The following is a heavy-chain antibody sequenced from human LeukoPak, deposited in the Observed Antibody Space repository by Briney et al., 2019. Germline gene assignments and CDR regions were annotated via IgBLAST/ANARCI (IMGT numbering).Heavy chain of an antibody. D-gene: IGHD6-13*01. CDR2: INGNNGNT. CDR3: ARVGRSSSSWTHNYNYGMDV. CDR1: GYMFTSYG. Sequence: GASVKVPCKASGYMFTSYGVSWVRQAPGRGLEWMGWINGNNGNTFYAQKFQGRVTMTTDASTRTAYMELRSLGSDDTAVYYCARVGRSSSSWTHNYNYGMDVWGKGTTVIVSS. V-gene: IGHV1-18*04. J-gene: IGHJ6*04.